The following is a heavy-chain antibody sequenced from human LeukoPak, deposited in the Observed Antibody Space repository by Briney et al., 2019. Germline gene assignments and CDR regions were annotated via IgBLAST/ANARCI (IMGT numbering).Heavy chain of an antibody. V-gene: IGHV4-4*02. CDR1: GGSFSSFNW. Sequence: SETLSLTCAVSGGSFSSFNWWSWVRQPPGKGLQWIGEIHQSGRTNYNPSLKSRVTISVDTSKNQFSLKLSSVTAADTAVYYCARDNPASYYYDSSGGDAFDIWGQGTMVTVSS. CDR3: ARDNPASYYYDSSGGDAFDI. CDR2: IHQSGRT. D-gene: IGHD3-22*01. J-gene: IGHJ3*02.